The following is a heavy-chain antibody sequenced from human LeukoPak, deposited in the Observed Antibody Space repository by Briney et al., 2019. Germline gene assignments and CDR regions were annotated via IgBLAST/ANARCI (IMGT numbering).Heavy chain of an antibody. J-gene: IGHJ3*02. Sequence: GASVKVSCKASGYTFTGYYMHWVRQAPGQGLEWMGWINPDSGGTNYAQKFQGRVTMTRDTSISTAYMELSRLRSDDTAFYYCERDSSSTVFDIWGQGTMVTVSS. V-gene: IGHV1-2*02. CDR2: INPDSGGT. D-gene: IGHD2-2*01. CDR1: GYTFTGYY. CDR3: ERDSSSTVFDI.